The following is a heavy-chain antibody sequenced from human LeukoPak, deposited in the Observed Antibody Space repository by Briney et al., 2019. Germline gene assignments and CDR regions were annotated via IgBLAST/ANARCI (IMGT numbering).Heavy chain of an antibody. D-gene: IGHD6-6*01. V-gene: IGHV3-21*01. CDR2: ISSSSSYI. J-gene: IGHJ4*02. Sequence: GGSLRLSCAASGFTFSSYSMNWVRQAPGKGLEWVSSISSSSSYIYYADSVKGRFTISRDNAKNSLYLQTNSLRAEDTAVYYCAKAQRAYSSSSNYWGQGTLVTVSS. CDR1: GFTFSSYS. CDR3: AKAQRAYSSSSNY.